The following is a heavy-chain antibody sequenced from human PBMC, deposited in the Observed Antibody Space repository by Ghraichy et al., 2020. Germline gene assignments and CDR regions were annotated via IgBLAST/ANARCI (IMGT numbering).Heavy chain of an antibody. V-gene: IGHV3-23*01. CDR2: ISGSGGST. Sequence: GESLNISCAASGFTFSSYAMSWVRQAPGKGLEWVSAISGSGGSTYYADSVKGRFTISRDNSKNTLYLQMNSLRAEDTAVYYCAKRGYCSGGSCYPYYFDYWGQGTLVTVSS. J-gene: IGHJ4*02. CDR3: AKRGYCSGGSCYPYYFDY. D-gene: IGHD2-15*01. CDR1: GFTFSSYA.